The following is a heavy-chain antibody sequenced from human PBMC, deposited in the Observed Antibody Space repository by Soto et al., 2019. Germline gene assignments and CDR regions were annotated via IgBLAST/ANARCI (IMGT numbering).Heavy chain of an antibody. CDR3: AHALVVVANYGMDV. CDR1: GFSLSTSGVG. CDR2: IYWDDDK. Sequence: QITLKESGPTLVKPTQTLTLTCTFSGFSLSTSGVGVGWIRQPPGKALEGLALIYWDDDKRYSPSLTSRLTITKDTSKNQVVLTMTNMDPVDTATYYCAHALVVVANYGMDVWGQGTTVTVSS. J-gene: IGHJ6*02. V-gene: IGHV2-5*02. D-gene: IGHD2-15*01.